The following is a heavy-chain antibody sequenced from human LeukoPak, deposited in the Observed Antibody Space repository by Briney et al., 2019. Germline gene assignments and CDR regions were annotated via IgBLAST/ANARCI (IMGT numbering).Heavy chain of an antibody. J-gene: IGHJ6*03. Sequence: ASVKVSCKASGYTFTSYGISWVRQAPGQGLEWMGWISAYNGNTNYAQKLQGRVTMTTDTSTSTAYMELRSLRSDDTAVYYCARSVPITIFGVVITHYYYMDVWGKGTTVTVSS. CDR1: GYTFTSYG. V-gene: IGHV1-18*01. CDR3: ARSVPITIFGVVITHYYYMDV. D-gene: IGHD3-3*01. CDR2: ISAYNGNT.